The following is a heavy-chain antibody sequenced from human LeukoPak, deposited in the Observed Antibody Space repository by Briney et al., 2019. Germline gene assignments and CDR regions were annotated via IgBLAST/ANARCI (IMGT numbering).Heavy chain of an antibody. V-gene: IGHV3-23*01. CDR2: ISDSGGRT. CDR3: ARDRYYGSGSYPHFDS. Sequence: GGSLRLSCAASGFAFSTYAMSWVRQAPGKGLEWVSSISDSGGRTYYADSVKGRFTISRDNSKNTLYLQMSSLRDEDTAVYYCARDRYYGSGSYPHFDSWGRGTLVTVTS. J-gene: IGHJ4*02. CDR1: GFAFSTYA. D-gene: IGHD3-10*01.